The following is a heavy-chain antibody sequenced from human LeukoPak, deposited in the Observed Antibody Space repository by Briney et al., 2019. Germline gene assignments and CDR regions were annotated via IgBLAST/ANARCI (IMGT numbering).Heavy chain of an antibody. D-gene: IGHD2-2*01. J-gene: IGHJ4*02. V-gene: IGHV4-30-4*02. CDR3: ATFGSTGHSFEY. CDR2: IPYSGST. Sequence: SETLSLTCTVSGGSINSGNYYWSWIRQYPGKGLEWIGYIPYSGSTYYNPSLKSRVTMSVDTSSNHFSLKLTSVTAADTAVYYCATFGSTGHSFEYWGQGTLATVSS. CDR1: GGSINSGNYY.